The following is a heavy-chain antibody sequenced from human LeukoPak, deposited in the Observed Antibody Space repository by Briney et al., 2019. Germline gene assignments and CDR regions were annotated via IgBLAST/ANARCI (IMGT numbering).Heavy chain of an antibody. J-gene: IGHJ4*02. CDR1: GFTFSSYA. V-gene: IGHV3-23*01. D-gene: IGHD3-16*02. Sequence: PGGSLRLSCAASGFTFSSYAMSWVRQAPGKGLEWVSAISGSGGSTYYADSVKGRFTISRDNSKNTLYLQMNSLRAEDTAVYYCARDPRGALSPWYFDYWGQGTLVTVSS. CDR3: ARDPRGALSPWYFDY. CDR2: ISGSGGST.